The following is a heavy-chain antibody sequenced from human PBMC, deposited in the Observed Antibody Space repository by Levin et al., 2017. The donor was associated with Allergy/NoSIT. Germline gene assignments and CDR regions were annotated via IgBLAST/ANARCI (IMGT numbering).Heavy chain of an antibody. CDR2: IDWDDDK. Sequence: SGPTLVKPTQTLTLTCTFSGFSLSTSGMRVSWIRQPPGKALEWLARIDWDDDKFYSTSLKTRLTISKDTSKNQVVLTMTNMDPVDTATYYCARIGIAAAGTGRDYGMDGWGQGTTVTVSS. V-gene: IGHV2-70*04. CDR3: ARIGIAAAGTGRDYGMDG. J-gene: IGHJ6*02. D-gene: IGHD6-13*01. CDR1: GFSLSTSGMR.